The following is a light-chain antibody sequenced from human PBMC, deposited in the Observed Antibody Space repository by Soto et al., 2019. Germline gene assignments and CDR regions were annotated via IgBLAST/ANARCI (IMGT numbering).Light chain of an antibody. Sequence: EIQMTQSPSSLSASVGDRVTITCRASQGISNYLAWYQQKPGKVPKLLIYGASTLQSGVPSRLSGSGSGTDFTLIITSLQPEDVATYYCHKYDSAPWTFGQGTKVEIK. CDR3: HKYDSAPWT. J-gene: IGKJ1*01. CDR1: QGISNY. V-gene: IGKV1-27*01. CDR2: GAS.